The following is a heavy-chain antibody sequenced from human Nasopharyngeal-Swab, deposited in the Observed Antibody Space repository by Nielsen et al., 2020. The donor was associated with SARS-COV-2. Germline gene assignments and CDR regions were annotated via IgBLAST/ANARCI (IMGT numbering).Heavy chain of an antibody. V-gene: IGHV4-61*01. CDR2: IYYSGST. J-gene: IGHJ6*02. Sequence: SETLSLTCTVSGYSISSGYYWGWIRQPPGKGLEWIGYIYYSGSTNYNPSLKSRVTISVDTSKNQFSLKLSSVTAADTAVYYCARGVTYYDFWSGYYMGYGMDVWGPGTTVTVSS. D-gene: IGHD3-3*01. CDR3: ARGVTYYDFWSGYYMGYGMDV. CDR1: GYSISSGYY.